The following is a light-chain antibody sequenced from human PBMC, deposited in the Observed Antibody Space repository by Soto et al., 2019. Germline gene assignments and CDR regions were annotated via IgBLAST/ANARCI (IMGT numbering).Light chain of an antibody. V-gene: IGKV3-20*01. Sequence: IVLTQSPGTLSLSPGERATLTCRASQSVSSDHFAWYQQKPGQALRLLIYGTSSRTTGIPDRFSGSGSGTDFTLPISRLEPEDFAVYFCQQYLTFGQGTKVDIK. CDR3: QQYLT. J-gene: IGKJ1*01. CDR2: GTS. CDR1: QSVSSDH.